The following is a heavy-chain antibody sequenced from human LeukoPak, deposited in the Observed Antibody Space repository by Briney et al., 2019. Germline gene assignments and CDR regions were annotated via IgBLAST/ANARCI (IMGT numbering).Heavy chain of an antibody. Sequence: KTSETLSLTCTVSGGSISSSDWWSWLRQPPGKGLEWIGYIYYSGSTYYNPSLKSRVTISVDTSKNQFSLKLSSVTAADTAVYYCVAVVPAAMGAWEAHDAFDIWGQGTMVTVSS. CDR2: IYYSGST. D-gene: IGHD2-2*01. J-gene: IGHJ3*02. V-gene: IGHV4-30-4*01. CDR3: VAVVPAAMGAWEAHDAFDI. CDR1: GGSISSSDW.